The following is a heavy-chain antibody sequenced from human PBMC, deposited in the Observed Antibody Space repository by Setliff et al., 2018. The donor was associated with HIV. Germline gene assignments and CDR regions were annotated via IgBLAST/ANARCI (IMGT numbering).Heavy chain of an antibody. Sequence: PSETLSLTCPVSGYSISSGYYWGWIRQPPGKGLEWIGFIYYSGSTYYYGGSTYYNPSLKSRVTISVDTSKNQFSLKLSSVTAADTAVYYCARHDTEYSSYPIDYWGQGNLVTVSS. J-gene: IGHJ4*02. CDR3: ARHDTEYSSYPIDY. V-gene: IGHV4-38-2*01. CDR1: GYSISSGYY. D-gene: IGHD6-6*01. CDR2: IYYSGSTYYYGGST.